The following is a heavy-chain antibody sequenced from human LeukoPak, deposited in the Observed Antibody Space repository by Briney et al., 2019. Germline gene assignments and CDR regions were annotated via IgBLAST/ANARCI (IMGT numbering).Heavy chain of an antibody. D-gene: IGHD6-19*01. CDR2: ISTSGSAI. CDR1: GFTFINHE. V-gene: IGHV3-48*03. CDR3: ARLAVAGPFFKS. Sequence: PGGSLRLSCAASGFTFINHEMTWVRQAPGKGLEWLSFISTSGSAIYYADSVKGRFIISRDNARNSLHLQMNSLRVEDTAVYYCARLAVAGPFFKSWGQGTRVTVSA. J-gene: IGHJ5*02.